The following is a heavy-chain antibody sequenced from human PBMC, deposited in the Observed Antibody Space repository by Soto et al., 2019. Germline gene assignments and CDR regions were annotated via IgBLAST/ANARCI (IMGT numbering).Heavy chain of an antibody. J-gene: IGHJ4*02. CDR3: ARDKGIVGSTGGLDY. CDR1: GFTVRSNY. Sequence: PGGSLRLSCAASGFTVRSNYMSWVRQAPGKGLEWVSVIYSGGSTYYADSVKGRFTISRDNSKNTLYLQMNSLRAEDTAVYYCARDKGIVGSTGGLDYWGQGTRVTVSS. D-gene: IGHD1-26*01. V-gene: IGHV3-53*01. CDR2: IYSGGST.